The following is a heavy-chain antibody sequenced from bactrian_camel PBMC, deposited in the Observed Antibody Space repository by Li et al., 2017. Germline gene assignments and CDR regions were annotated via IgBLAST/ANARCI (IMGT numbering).Heavy chain of an antibody. V-gene: IGHV3S40*01. CDR2: IFTGLTAT. J-gene: IGHJ4*01. Sequence: VQLVESGGTPVRPGDSLTLSCIASGLPFSTHILTWVRQAPGKEMEGVAAIFTGLTATYYADSVKGRFTISRDNAKNTVYLQMNSLKSEDTALYFCATGEGFDCSGAYCSLHYWGQGTQVTVS. D-gene: IGHD3*01. CDR1: GLPFSTHI. CDR3: ATGEGFDCSGAYCSLHY.